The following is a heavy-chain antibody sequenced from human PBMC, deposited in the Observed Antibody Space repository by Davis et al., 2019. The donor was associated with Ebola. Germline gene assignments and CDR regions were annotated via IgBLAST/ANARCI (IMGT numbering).Heavy chain of an antibody. Sequence: GESLKISCAASGFTFDDHAMSWVRQASGKALEWVSLISGNGYGTEYGDSVKGRFTISRDNSKNFLYLQVNDLRPEDTALYFCAKTRGYRLYYFEYWGQGTLVTVSS. V-gene: IGHV3-43*02. J-gene: IGHJ4*02. D-gene: IGHD5-18*01. CDR1: GFTFDDHA. CDR3: AKTRGYRLYYFEY. CDR2: ISGNGYGT.